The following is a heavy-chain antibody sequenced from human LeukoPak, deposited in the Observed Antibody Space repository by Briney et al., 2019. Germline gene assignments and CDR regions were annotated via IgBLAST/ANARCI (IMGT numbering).Heavy chain of an antibody. CDR3: ARDLKMGYSSGRYSWGTGSSNDY. CDR1: GGSISGSSYY. Sequence: SETLSLTCTVSGGSISGSSYYWGWIRQPPGKGLEWIGYIYYSGSTNYNPSLKSRVTISVDTSKNQFSLKLSFVTAADTAVYYCARDLKMGYSSGRYSWGTGSSNDYWGQGTLVTVSS. D-gene: IGHD6-19*01. CDR2: IYYSGST. J-gene: IGHJ4*02. V-gene: IGHV4-61*01.